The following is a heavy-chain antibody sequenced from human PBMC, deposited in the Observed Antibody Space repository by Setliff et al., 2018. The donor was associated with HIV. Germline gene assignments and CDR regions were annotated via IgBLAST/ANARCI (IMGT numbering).Heavy chain of an antibody. CDR2: ISAYNGHT. J-gene: IGHJ6*02. CDR1: GYTFTTFG. D-gene: IGHD6-19*01. V-gene: IGHV1-18*01. Sequence: ASVKVSCKASGYTFTTFGISWVRQAPGQGLEWMGWISAYNGHTNYAQKFQGRVTMTTDTSTSTAYMELRSLRSDDTAAYYCARLGSGWSDSYYYAMDVWGQGTTVTVSS. CDR3: ARLGSGWSDSYYYAMDV.